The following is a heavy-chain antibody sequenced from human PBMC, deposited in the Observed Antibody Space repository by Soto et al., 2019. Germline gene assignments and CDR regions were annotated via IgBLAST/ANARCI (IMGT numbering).Heavy chain of an antibody. CDR1: GFTVSSNY. J-gene: IGHJ1*01. D-gene: IGHD6-19*01. CDR2: IYSYGNT. CDR3: AREYSSGWWGDRGPLQH. Sequence: EVQLVETGGDLIQPGGSLRLSCAASGFTVSSNYMSWVRQAPGKGLEWVSVIYSYGNTYYADSVKGRFTISRDNSKNTLFLQMNSLRAEDTAVYYCAREYSSGWWGDRGPLQHWGQGTLVIVSS. V-gene: IGHV3-53*02.